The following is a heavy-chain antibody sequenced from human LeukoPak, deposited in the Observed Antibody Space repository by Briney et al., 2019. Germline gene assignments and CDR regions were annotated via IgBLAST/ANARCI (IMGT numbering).Heavy chain of an antibody. Sequence: GGSLRLSCAASGLSFSSYGMHWVRQAPGKGLEWVAFIQYDGSNKFYADSVKGRFTISRDNSKNTLYLQMNSLRPEDTAIYYCAKLFESGTYNNFFHYWGQGTLVTVFS. V-gene: IGHV3-30*12. CDR3: AKLFESGTYNNFFHY. CDR1: GLSFSSYG. J-gene: IGHJ4*02. CDR2: IQYDGSNK. D-gene: IGHD3-10*01.